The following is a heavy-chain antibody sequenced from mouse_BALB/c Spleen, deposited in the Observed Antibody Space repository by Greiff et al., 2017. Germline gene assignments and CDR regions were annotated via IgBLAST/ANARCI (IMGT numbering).Heavy chain of an antibody. CDR1: GFSLTSYG. V-gene: IGHV2-2*02. CDR2: IWSGGST. D-gene: IGHD2-4*01. CDR3: ASPYDYPFAY. Sequence: QVQLQQSGPGLVQPSQSLSITCTVSGFSLTSYGVHWVRQSPGKGLEWLGVIWSGGSTDYNAAFISRLSISKDNSKSQVFFKMKSLQANDTAIYYCASPYDYPFAYWGQGTLVTVSA. J-gene: IGHJ3*01.